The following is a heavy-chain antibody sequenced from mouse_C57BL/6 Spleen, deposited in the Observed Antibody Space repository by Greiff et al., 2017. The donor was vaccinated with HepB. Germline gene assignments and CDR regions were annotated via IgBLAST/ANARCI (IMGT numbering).Heavy chain of an antibody. CDR3: ARYDGYEAWFAY. J-gene: IGHJ3*01. Sequence: QVQLQQPGAELVKPGASVKLSCKASGYTFTSYWMHWVKQRPGQGLEWIGMIHPNSGSTNYNEKFKSKATLTVDKSSSTAYMQLSSLTSEDSAVYYCARYDGYEAWFAYWGQGTLVTVSA. CDR2: IHPNSGST. D-gene: IGHD2-3*01. CDR1: GYTFTSYW. V-gene: IGHV1-64*01.